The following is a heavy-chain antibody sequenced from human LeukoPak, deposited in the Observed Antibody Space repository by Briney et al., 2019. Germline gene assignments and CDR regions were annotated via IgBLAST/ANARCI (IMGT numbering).Heavy chain of an antibody. CDR3: ARVQLVDYYYYSYMDV. V-gene: IGHV3-21*04. D-gene: IGHD6-6*01. CDR2: ITTSSDYM. Sequence: PGGSLRLSCAASGFTFSTYNMAWVRQAPGKGLEWVSSITTSSDYMYYADSLRGRFTTSRDNAKNSLYLQMNSLRAEDTALYFCARVQLVDYYYYSYMDVWGKGTTVTVSS. CDR1: GFTFSTYN. J-gene: IGHJ6*03.